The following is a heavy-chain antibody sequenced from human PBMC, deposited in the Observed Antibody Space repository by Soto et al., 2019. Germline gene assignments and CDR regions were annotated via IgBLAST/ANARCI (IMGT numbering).Heavy chain of an antibody. J-gene: IGHJ6*02. V-gene: IGHV1-18*01. CDR2: IIAYNGNT. CDR3: ARAAYGMDG. CDR1: GCTFSSYA. Sequence: ASVKVSCKASGCTFSSYAIIWVRQAPGQGLEWMGWIIAYNGNTNYAQKLQGRVTMTTDTSTSTAYMELRSLRSDDTAVYYCARAAYGMDGWGQGTTVTVSS.